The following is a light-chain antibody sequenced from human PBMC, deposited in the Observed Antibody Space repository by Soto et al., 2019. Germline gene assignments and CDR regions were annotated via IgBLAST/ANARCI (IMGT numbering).Light chain of an antibody. J-gene: IGLJ2*01. Sequence: QSVLTQPPSASGSPGQSVTISCTGTSSDVGDYKFFSWYQQHPGKAPKLLIYEVSRRPSGVPDRFSGSKSGNTASLTVSGLQAEDEAYYYCSSYAGNNNVVFGGGTKLTVL. CDR2: EVS. CDR3: SSYAGNNNVV. V-gene: IGLV2-8*01. CDR1: SSDVGDYKF.